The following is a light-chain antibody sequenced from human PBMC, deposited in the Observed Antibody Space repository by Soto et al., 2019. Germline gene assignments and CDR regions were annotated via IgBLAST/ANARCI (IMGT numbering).Light chain of an antibody. CDR2: EVN. CDR3: SSYVGCNRGV. Sequence: QSALTQPPSASGSPGQSVTISCTGSSSDVGGYNYVSWYQHHPGKAPRLMIYEVNNRPSGVPDRFSGSKSGNTASLTVSGRQAEDEADYYCSSYVGCNRGVFGGGTKLTVL. J-gene: IGLJ3*02. V-gene: IGLV2-8*01. CDR1: SSDVGGYNY.